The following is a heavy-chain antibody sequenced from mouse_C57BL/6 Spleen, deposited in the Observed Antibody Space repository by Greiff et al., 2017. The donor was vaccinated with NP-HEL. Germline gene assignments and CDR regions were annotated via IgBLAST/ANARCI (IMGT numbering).Heavy chain of an antibody. J-gene: IGHJ3*01. V-gene: IGHV1-81*01. CDR3: ARERDGNWGFAY. Sequence: VQLQQSGAELARPGASVKLSCKASGYTFTSYGISWVKQRTGQGLEWIGEIYPRSGNTYYNEKFKGKATLTADKSSSTAYMELRSLTSEDSAVYFCARERDGNWGFAYWGQGTLVTVSA. D-gene: IGHD4-1*02. CDR1: GYTFTSYG. CDR2: IYPRSGNT.